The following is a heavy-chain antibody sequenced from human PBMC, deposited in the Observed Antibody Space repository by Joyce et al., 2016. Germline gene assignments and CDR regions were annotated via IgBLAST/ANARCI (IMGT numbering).Heavy chain of an antibody. D-gene: IGHD5-12*01. CDR2: ISPMFHAP. CDR3: ASGYSGYKHIDY. J-gene: IGHJ4*02. CDR1: GGPFSSYA. V-gene: IGHV1-69*01. Sequence: QVQVVQSGAEVKKPGSSVKVSCKASGGPFSSYAINWVRQAPGQGLEWMGGISPMFHAPDYAQKFQGRVTITADESTTTAYMELSSLRSEDTAVYYCASGYSGYKHIDYWGQGTLVTVSS.